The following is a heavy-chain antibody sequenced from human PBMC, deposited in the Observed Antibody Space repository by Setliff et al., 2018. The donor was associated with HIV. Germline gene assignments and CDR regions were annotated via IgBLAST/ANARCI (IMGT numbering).Heavy chain of an antibody. CDR1: GFTVSSNY. CDR3: AKGYGELDY. V-gene: IGHV3-23*03. Sequence: GGSLRLSCAASGFTVSSNYMSWVRQAPGKGLEWVSLIYSGGDTTYQTGSLKGRFTISRDNSKNTLYLQMNSLRVEDTAIYYCAKGYGELDYWGQGTLVTVSS. D-gene: IGHD3-10*01. CDR2: IYSGGDTT. J-gene: IGHJ4*02.